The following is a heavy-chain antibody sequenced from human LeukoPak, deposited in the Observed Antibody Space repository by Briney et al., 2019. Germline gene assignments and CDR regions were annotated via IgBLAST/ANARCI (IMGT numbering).Heavy chain of an antibody. V-gene: IGHV3-23*01. J-gene: IGHJ4*01. Sequence: PGGSLRLSCAASGFTFSGYEMTWVRQAPGKGLEWVSTISGSGGGTYFADSVKGRFTISRDNSKNTLYLQMNSLRAEDTALYYCAKDSIVVVEGTDYWGQGTLVTVSS. CDR1: GFTFSGYE. CDR2: ISGSGGGT. CDR3: AKDSIVVVEGTDY. D-gene: IGHD2-15*01.